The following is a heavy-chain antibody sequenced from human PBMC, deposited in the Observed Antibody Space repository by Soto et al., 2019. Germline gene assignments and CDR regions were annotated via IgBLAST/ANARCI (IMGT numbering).Heavy chain of an antibody. D-gene: IGHD3-10*01. J-gene: IGHJ6*02. V-gene: IGHV4-61*01. Sequence: SETLSLTCTVSGGSVSSGSYYWSWIRQPPGKGLEWIGYIYYSGSTNYNPSLKSRVTISVDTSKNQFSLKLSSVTAADTAVYYCARDRQYYGSGSYWKYGMDVWGQGITVTVSS. CDR2: IYYSGST. CDR3: ARDRQYYGSGSYWKYGMDV. CDR1: GGSVSSGSYY.